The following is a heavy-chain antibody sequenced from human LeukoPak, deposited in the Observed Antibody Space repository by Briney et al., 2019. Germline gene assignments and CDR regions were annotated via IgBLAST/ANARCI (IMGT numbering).Heavy chain of an antibody. CDR2: ISSSGSTI. D-gene: IGHD3-10*02. CDR1: GFTFSSYD. J-gene: IGHJ6*04. CDR3: AELGITMIGGV. Sequence: AGGSLRLSCAASGFTFSSYDMHWVRQATGKGLEWVSYISSSGSTIYYADSVKGRFTISRDNAKNSLYLQMNSLRAEDTAVYYCAELGITMIGGVWGKGTTVTISS. V-gene: IGHV3-48*03.